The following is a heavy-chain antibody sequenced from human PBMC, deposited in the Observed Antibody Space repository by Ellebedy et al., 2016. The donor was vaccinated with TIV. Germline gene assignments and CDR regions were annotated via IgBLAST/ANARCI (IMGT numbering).Heavy chain of an antibody. CDR1: GYTFTSYG. D-gene: IGHD3-10*01. CDR3: AREGYYGSGSYYKEGADY. CDR2: ISAYNGNT. V-gene: IGHV1-18*01. J-gene: IGHJ4*02. Sequence: ASVKVSCKASGYTFTSYGISWVRQAPGQGLEWMGWISAYNGNTNYAQKLQGRVPMTTDTSTSTAYMELRSLRSDDTAVYYCAREGYYGSGSYYKEGADYWGQGTLVTVSS.